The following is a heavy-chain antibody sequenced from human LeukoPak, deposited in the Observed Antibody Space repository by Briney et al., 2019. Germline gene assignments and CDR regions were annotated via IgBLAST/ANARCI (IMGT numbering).Heavy chain of an antibody. CDR2: ISSSSSYI. J-gene: IGHJ4*02. V-gene: IGHV3-21*01. Sequence: PGGSLRLSCAASGFTFSSYSMNWVRQAPGKGLEWGSSISSSSSYIYYADSVKGRFTISRDNAKNSLYLQMNSLRAEDTAVYYCARGGGGSYYHLLDYWGQGTLVTVSS. CDR1: GFTFSSYS. CDR3: ARGGGGSYYHLLDY. D-gene: IGHD1-26*01.